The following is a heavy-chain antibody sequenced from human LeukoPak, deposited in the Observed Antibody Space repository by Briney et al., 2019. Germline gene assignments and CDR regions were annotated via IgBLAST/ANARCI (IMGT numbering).Heavy chain of an antibody. Sequence: GGSLRLSCAASGFTFSSYEMNWVRQAPGKGLEWVSYISSSGSTIYYADSVKGRFTISRDNAKSSLYLQMNSLRAEDTAVYYCAELGITMIGGVWGKGTTVTISS. J-gene: IGHJ6*04. D-gene: IGHD3-10*02. V-gene: IGHV3-48*03. CDR1: GFTFSSYE. CDR3: AELGITMIGGV. CDR2: ISSSGSTI.